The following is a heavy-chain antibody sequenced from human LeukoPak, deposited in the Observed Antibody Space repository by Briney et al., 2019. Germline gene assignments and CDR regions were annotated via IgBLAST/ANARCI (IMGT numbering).Heavy chain of an antibody. Sequence: ASVKVSCKASGYTFSNYGISWVRQAPGQGLEWVGWIRGDNGNTNYAQKFQGRVTMTTETSTSTAYMELGSLGSDETAVYYCARVDLLTGYYFFDYWGQGALVTVSS. CDR3: ARVDLLTGYYFFDY. CDR2: IRGDNGNT. CDR1: GYTFSNYG. J-gene: IGHJ4*02. V-gene: IGHV1-18*01. D-gene: IGHD3-9*01.